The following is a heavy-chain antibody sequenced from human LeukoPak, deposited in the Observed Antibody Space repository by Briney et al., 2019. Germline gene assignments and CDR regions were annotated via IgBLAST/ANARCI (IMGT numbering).Heavy chain of an antibody. CDR1: GGTFSSYA. CDR2: IIPILGIA. CDR3: ARDAPLPLDY. Sequence: ASVKVSCKASGGTFSSYAISWVRQAPGQGLEWMGRIIPILGIANYAQKFQGRVTITADKSTSTAYMELSSLRSEDTAVYCCARDAPLPLDYWGQGTLVTVSS. J-gene: IGHJ4*02. V-gene: IGHV1-69*04.